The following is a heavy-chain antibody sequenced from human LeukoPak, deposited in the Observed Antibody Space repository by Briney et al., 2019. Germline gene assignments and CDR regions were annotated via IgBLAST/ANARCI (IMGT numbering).Heavy chain of an antibody. CDR3: ARVAEIAVATNWHFDL. V-gene: IGHV3-20*04. Sequence: GGSLRLSCAASGFTFDDYGMSWVRQAPGKGLEWVSGINWNGGSTGYADSVKGRFTISRDNAKNSLYLQMNSLRAEDTALYYCARVAEIAVATNWHFDLWGRGTLVTVSS. CDR2: INWNGGST. CDR1: GFTFDDYG. J-gene: IGHJ2*01. D-gene: IGHD6-19*01.